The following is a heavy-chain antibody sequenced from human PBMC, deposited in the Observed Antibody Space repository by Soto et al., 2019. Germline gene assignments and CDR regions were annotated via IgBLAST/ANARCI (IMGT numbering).Heavy chain of an antibody. CDR2: TYYRSKWYN. CDR1: GDSVSSNSAA. Sequence: SQTLSLTCAISGDSVSSNSAAWNWIRQSPSRGLEWLGRTYYRSKWYNDYAVSVKSRITINPDTSKDQFSLQLNSVTPEDTAVYYCAREGLIAAAGTPWFDPWGQGTLVTVSS. J-gene: IGHJ5*02. V-gene: IGHV6-1*01. CDR3: AREGLIAAAGTPWFDP. D-gene: IGHD6-13*01.